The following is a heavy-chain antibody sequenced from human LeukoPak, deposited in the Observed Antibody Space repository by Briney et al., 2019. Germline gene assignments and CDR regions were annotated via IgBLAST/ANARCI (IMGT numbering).Heavy chain of an antibody. CDR3: ASPIAAQTDAFDI. CDR1: GYTFTGYY. D-gene: IGHD6-6*01. CDR2: INPNSGGT. J-gene: IGHJ3*02. V-gene: IGHV1-2*02. Sequence: GASVKVSCKASGYTFTGYYMHWVRQASGQGLEWMGWINPNSGGTNYAQKFQGRVTMTKDTSISTAYMELSRLRSDDTALYYCASPIAAQTDAFDIWGQGTMVTVSS.